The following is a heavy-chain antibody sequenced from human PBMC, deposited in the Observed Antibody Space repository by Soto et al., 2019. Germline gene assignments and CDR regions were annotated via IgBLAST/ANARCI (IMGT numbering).Heavy chain of an antibody. Sequence: SETLSLTCTVSGDSITRGGYFWSWVRQHPGKGLEWIGYIYYSGRTYNSPSLQSRVTISVDTSKNQFSLKLSSVTTADTAVYYCARGVIPGGRLDHWSRGTLVTVSS. V-gene: IGHV4-31*03. CDR1: GDSITRGGYF. CDR2: IYYSGRT. CDR3: ARGVIPGGRLDH. J-gene: IGHJ4*02. D-gene: IGHD3-16*02.